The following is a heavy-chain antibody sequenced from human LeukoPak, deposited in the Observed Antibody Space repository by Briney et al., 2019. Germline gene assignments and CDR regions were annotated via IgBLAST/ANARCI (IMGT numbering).Heavy chain of an antibody. J-gene: IGHJ4*02. CDR2: ISGSGGTT. Sequence: GGALRLSCAASGFIFSRYGMSWVRQAPGKGLEWVSAISGSGGTTYYADSVKGRFTISRDNSKNTLYLQINSLRAEDTAVYYCAKDHLPGIVVADRDYWGLGTLVTVSS. CDR3: AKDHLPGIVVADRDY. D-gene: IGHD6-19*01. V-gene: IGHV3-23*01. CDR1: GFIFSRYG.